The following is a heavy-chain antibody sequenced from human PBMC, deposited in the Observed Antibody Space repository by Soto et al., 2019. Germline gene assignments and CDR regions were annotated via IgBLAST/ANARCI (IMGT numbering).Heavy chain of an antibody. CDR1: GGSISSSNW. J-gene: IGHJ4*02. D-gene: IGHD3-22*01. Sequence: SETLSLTCAVSGGSISSSNWWSWVRQPPGKGLEWIGEIYHSGSTYYNPSLKSRVTISVDRSKNQFSLKLSSVTAADTAVYYCATDRHDSSGYYYHYYFDYWGQGTLVTVSS. CDR3: ATDRHDSSGYYYHYYFDY. CDR2: IYHSGST. V-gene: IGHV4-4*02.